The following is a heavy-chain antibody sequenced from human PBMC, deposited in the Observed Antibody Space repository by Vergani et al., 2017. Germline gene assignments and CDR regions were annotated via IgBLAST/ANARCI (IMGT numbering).Heavy chain of an antibody. CDR3: ARVVLRLPGRIDP. Sequence: VQLLESGGGLVKPGGSLRLSCAASGFTFSDYYMSWIRQAPGKGLEWVSYISSSGSTIYYADSVKGRFTISRDNAKNSLYLQMNSSRSDDTAVYYCARVVLRLPGRIDPWGQGTLVTVSS. CDR2: ISSSGSTI. D-gene: IGHD3-3*01. CDR1: GFTFSDYY. V-gene: IGHV3-11*01. J-gene: IGHJ5*02.